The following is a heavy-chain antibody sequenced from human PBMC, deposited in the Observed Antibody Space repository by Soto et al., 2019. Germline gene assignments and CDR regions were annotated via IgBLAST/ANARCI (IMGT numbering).Heavy chain of an antibody. Sequence: QVQLVQSGAAVKKPGASVKLSCKASGYTFSSYSMHWVRQAPGQRLEWLGWINTGDGNTIYPQKFQGRVTVTRDTSASTVYMELSSLNSEDTAVYYCARDRVGNDYWGQGTQVAVSS. CDR1: GYTFSSYS. D-gene: IGHD4-17*01. CDR3: ARDRVGNDY. CDR2: INTGDGNT. V-gene: IGHV1-3*04. J-gene: IGHJ4*02.